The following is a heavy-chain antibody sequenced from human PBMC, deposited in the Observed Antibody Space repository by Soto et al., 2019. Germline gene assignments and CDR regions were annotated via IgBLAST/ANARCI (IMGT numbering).Heavy chain of an antibody. CDR3: ARGGSVGATNWFDP. V-gene: IGHV4-31*03. CDR2: IYYSGST. Sequence: SETLSLTCTVSGGSISSGGYYWSWIRQHPGKGLEWIGYIYYSGSTYYNPSLKSRVTISVDTSKNQFSLKLRSVTAADTAVYYCARGGSVGATNWFDPWGQGTLVTVSS. D-gene: IGHD1-26*01. J-gene: IGHJ5*02. CDR1: GGSISSGGYY.